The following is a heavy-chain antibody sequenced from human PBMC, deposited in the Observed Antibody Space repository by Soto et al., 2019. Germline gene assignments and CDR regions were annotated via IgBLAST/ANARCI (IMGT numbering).Heavy chain of an antibody. CDR1: GFTFSSYS. D-gene: IGHD3-3*01. J-gene: IGHJ6*02. CDR2: ISSSSSYI. V-gene: IGHV3-21*01. Sequence: GGSLRLSCAASGFTFSSYSMNWVRQAPGKGLEWVSSISSSSSYIYYADSVKGRFTISRDNAKNSLYLQMNSLRAEDTAVYYCARDYYYFWSGPYYYYGMDVWGQGTTVTVSS. CDR3: ARDYYYFWSGPYYYYGMDV.